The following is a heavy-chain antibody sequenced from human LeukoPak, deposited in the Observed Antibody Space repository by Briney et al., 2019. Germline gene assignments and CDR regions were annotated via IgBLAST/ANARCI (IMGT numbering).Heavy chain of an antibody. D-gene: IGHD2-15*01. Sequence: SETLSLTCAVYGGSLNGYYWSWIRQPPGKGLEWIGEINHSGSTNYNPSLKSRVTRSVDTSKNQFSLKLSSVSAADTAVYYCARGADCSGSSCWQYAFDIWGQGTMVTVSS. CDR2: INHSGST. CDR3: ARGADCSGSSCWQYAFDI. CDR1: GGSLNGYY. V-gene: IGHV4-34*01. J-gene: IGHJ3*02.